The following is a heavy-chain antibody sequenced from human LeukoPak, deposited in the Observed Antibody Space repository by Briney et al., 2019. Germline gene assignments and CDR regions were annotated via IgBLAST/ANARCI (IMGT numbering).Heavy chain of an antibody. D-gene: IGHD5-24*01. J-gene: IGHJ4*02. Sequence: GGSLRLSCAASGFTFSSYSMNWVRQAPGKGLEWVSSISSSSSYIYYADSVKGRFTISRDNAKNSLYLQMNSLRAEDTAVCYCAREGGWLQRYYFDYWGQGTLVTVSS. V-gene: IGHV3-21*01. CDR1: GFTFSSYS. CDR2: ISSSSSYI. CDR3: AREGGWLQRYYFDY.